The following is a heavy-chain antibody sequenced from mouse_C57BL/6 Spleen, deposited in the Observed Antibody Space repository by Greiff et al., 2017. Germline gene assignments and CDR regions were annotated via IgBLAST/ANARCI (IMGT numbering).Heavy chain of an antibody. D-gene: IGHD2-1*01. CDR2: IDPSDSYT. V-gene: IGHV1-69*01. Sequence: QVQLQQPGAELVMPGASVKLSCKASGYTSTSYWMHWVKQRPGQGLEWIGEIDPSDSYTNYNQKFKGKSTLTVDKSSSTAYMQLSSLTSEDSAVYYCARSRSTVYYFDYWGQGTTLTVSS. CDR3: ARSRSTVYYFDY. CDR1: GYTSTSYW. J-gene: IGHJ2*01.